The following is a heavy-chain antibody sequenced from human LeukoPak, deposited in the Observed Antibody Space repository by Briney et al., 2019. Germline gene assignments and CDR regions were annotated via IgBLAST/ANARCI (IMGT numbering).Heavy chain of an antibody. J-gene: IGHJ4*02. Sequence: GGSLRLSCVVSGFTFSSYWMSWVRQAPGQGLEWVANMKQDGSEKYYVDSVRGRFTISRDNAKNSLYLQMNSLRAEDTAVYYCARAPYYSHVEFYFDYWGQGTLVTVSS. CDR1: GFTFSSYW. CDR2: MKQDGSEK. D-gene: IGHD3-22*01. CDR3: ARAPYYSHVEFYFDY. V-gene: IGHV3-7*03.